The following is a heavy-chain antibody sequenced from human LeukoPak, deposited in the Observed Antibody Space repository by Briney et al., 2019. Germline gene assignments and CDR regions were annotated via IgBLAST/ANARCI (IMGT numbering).Heavy chain of an antibody. CDR1: GFTFSSYW. V-gene: IGHV3-74*01. Sequence: GGSLRLSCAASGFTFSSYWMHWVRQAPGTGLGWVSRTNHEGSFTNYADSVKGRFTASRDDARSTLFLQMTSLRAEDTAVYYCVRDSDHHSFDYWGQGTLVTVSS. D-gene: IGHD1-14*01. CDR3: VRDSDHHSFDY. J-gene: IGHJ4*02. CDR2: TNHEGSFT.